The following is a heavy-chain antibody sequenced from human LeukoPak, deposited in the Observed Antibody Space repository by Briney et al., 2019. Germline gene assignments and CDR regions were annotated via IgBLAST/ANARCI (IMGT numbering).Heavy chain of an antibody. CDR2: INPNSGVT. CDR3: ARSDGYGLVGI. J-gene: IGHJ3*02. CDR1: GYTFTGYY. Sequence: ASVKVSCKASGYTFTGYYLHWVRQAPGQGLEWMGWINPNSGVTNYAQKFQGRVTMTRDTSNSTAYMDLSRLRSDDTAVYYCARSDGYGLVGIWGQGTMVTVSS. D-gene: IGHD3-10*01. V-gene: IGHV1-2*02.